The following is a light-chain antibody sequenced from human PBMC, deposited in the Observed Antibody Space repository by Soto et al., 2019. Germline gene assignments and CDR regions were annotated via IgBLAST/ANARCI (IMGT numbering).Light chain of an antibody. J-gene: IGKJ1*01. V-gene: IGKV3-20*01. Sequence: EIVLTQSPGTLSLSPGERATLSCRASQSVTNNYLAWYQQKAGQAPRLLIYLASNRAAGTPDRFSGSGSGADFTLTINRLEPEDFAVYFCQQYGSSPWTFGQWTKVDIK. CDR3: QQYGSSPWT. CDR1: QSVTNNY. CDR2: LAS.